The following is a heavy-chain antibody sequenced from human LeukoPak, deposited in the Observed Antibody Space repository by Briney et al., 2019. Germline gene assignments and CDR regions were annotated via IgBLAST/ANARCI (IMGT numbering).Heavy chain of an antibody. CDR3: ARVQGYSNSY. V-gene: IGHV4-61*02. J-gene: IGHJ4*02. D-gene: IGHD4-11*01. Sequence: PWETLSLTCTVSGGSISSGSYYWSWIRQPAGKGLEWIGRIYTSGSTNYNPSLKSRVTTSVDTSKNQFSLKLSSVTAADTAVHYCARVQGYSNSYSGQGKLVTVSS. CDR2: IYTSGST. CDR1: GGSISSGSYY.